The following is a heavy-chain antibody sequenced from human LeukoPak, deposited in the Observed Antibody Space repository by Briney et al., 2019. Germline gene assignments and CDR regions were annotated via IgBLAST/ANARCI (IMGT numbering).Heavy chain of an antibody. CDR1: GFTFSSYS. D-gene: IGHD6-19*01. Sequence: GGSLRLSCAASGFTFSSYSMNWVRQAPGKGLEWVSYISSSSSTIYYADSVKGRFTISRDNAKNSLYLQMNSLRAEDTAVYYCARGSLGYSSGWVDYWGQGTLVTVSS. CDR2: ISSSSSTI. J-gene: IGHJ4*02. CDR3: ARGSLGYSSGWVDY. V-gene: IGHV3-48*01.